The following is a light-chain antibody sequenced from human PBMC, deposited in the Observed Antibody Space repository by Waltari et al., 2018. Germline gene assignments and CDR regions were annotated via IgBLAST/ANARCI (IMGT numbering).Light chain of an antibody. CDR1: QGISDY. Sequence: IQLTQSPSSLSASVGDRVTITCRASQGISDYLDWYQQKPGKDPKLLIYATSTLQSGVPSRFSGRGSGKDFTLTISRLPPEDFAAYYCQLLNSYQWTFGQGTKVEIK. CDR3: QLLNSYQWT. J-gene: IGKJ1*01. CDR2: ATS. V-gene: IGKV1-9*01.